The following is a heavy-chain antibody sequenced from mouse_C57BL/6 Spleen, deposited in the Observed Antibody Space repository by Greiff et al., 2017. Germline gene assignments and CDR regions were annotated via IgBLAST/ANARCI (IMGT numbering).Heavy chain of an antibody. D-gene: IGHD2-3*01. CDR2: ISDGGSYT. CDR1: GFTFSSYA. Sequence: DVMLVESGGGLVKPGGSLKLSCAASGFTFSSYAMSWVRQTPEKRLEWVATISDGGSYTYYPDNVKGRFTISRDNAKNNLYLQMSHLKSEDTAMYYCAREGWLLPYFDYWGQGTTLTVSS. J-gene: IGHJ2*01. V-gene: IGHV5-4*01. CDR3: AREGWLLPYFDY.